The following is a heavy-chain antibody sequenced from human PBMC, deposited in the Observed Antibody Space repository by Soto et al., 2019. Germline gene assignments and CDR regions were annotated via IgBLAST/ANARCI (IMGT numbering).Heavy chain of an antibody. CDR3: AIITYYYGSGSYYNQTPFDY. D-gene: IGHD3-10*01. V-gene: IGHV4-4*02. Sequence: SETLSLACAVSRGSISSSNWWSWVRQPPGKGLEWIGEIYHSGSTNYNPSLKSRVTISVDKSKNQFSLKLSSVTAADTAVYYCAIITYYYGSGSYYNQTPFDYWGQGTLVTVSS. J-gene: IGHJ4*02. CDR1: RGSISSSNW. CDR2: IYHSGST.